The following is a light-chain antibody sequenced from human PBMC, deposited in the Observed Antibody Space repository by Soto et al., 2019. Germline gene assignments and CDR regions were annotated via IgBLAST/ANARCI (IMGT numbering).Light chain of an antibody. V-gene: IGLV2-14*01. J-gene: IGLJ2*01. CDR1: SSDVGGYNY. CDR2: EVS. CDR3: RSYTSSSTYVV. Sequence: QSALTQPASVSGSPGQSITISCTGTSSDVGGYNYVSWYQQHPGKAPKLMIYEVSNRPSGVSNRFSGSKSGNTASLTISGLQAEDEADYYCRSYTSSSTYVVIGGGTKLTVL.